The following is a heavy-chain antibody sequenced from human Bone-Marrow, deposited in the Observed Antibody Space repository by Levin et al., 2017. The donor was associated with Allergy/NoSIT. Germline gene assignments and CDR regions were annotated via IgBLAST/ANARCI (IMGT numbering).Heavy chain of an antibody. Sequence: SLKISCAASGFTFDEYAIHWVRQAPGKGLEWVSGISWNSGSITYADSVKGRFTISRDNAKNSLYLQMNSLRADDTALYYCGKGSGAFGELINLDYWGQGTLVTVSS. D-gene: IGHD3-10*01. CDR2: ISWNSGSI. CDR1: GFTFDEYA. V-gene: IGHV3-9*01. J-gene: IGHJ4*02. CDR3: GKGSGAFGELINLDY.